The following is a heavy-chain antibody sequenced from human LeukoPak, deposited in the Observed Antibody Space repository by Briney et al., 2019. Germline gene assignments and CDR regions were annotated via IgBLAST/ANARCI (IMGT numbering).Heavy chain of an antibody. J-gene: IGHJ4*02. Sequence: NPSETLSLTCTVSGGSISSSSYYWGWIRQPPGKGLEWIGSIYYSGSTYYNPSLKSRVTISVDTSKNQFSLKLSSVTAADTAVYYCASPVPYSSSWYPFDYWGQGTLVTVSS. CDR1: GGSISSSSYY. CDR2: IYYSGST. D-gene: IGHD6-13*01. V-gene: IGHV4-39*07. CDR3: ASPVPYSSSWYPFDY.